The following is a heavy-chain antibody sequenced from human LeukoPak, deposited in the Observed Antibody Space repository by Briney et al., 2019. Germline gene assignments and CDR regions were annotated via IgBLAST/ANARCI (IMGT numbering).Heavy chain of an antibody. CDR3: ARGGGHYYDSSGYYFDAFDI. D-gene: IGHD3-22*01. CDR2: IIPIFGTA. J-gene: IGHJ3*02. Sequence: SVKVSCKASGGTFSSYAISWVRQAPGQGLEWMGGIIPIFGTANYAQKFQGRVTITTDESTSTAYMELSSLRSEDTAVYYCARGGGHYYDSSGYYFDAFDIWGQGTMVTVSS. V-gene: IGHV1-69*05. CDR1: GGTFSSYA.